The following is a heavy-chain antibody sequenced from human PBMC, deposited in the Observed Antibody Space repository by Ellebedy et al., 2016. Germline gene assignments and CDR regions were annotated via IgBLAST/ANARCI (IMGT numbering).Heavy chain of an antibody. CDR1: GYSFSRYW. CDR2: VYSVDSDV. D-gene: IGHD1/OR15-1a*01. CDR3: ARRGFEQLHVDY. V-gene: IGHV5-51*01. Sequence: GESLKISXKASGYSFSRYWIVWVRQMPGKGLEWMGMVYSVDSDVRYSPSFQGQVTISADRSINTAYLQWSSLKASDTAIYYCARRGFEQLHVDYWGQGTLVTVSS. J-gene: IGHJ4*02.